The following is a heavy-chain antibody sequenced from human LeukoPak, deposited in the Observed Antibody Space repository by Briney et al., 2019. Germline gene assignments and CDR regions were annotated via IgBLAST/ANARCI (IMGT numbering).Heavy chain of an antibody. J-gene: IGHJ4*02. V-gene: IGHV1-46*01. CDR1: GYTFTSYY. CDR3: ARVGHYYDGSGYYYDY. Sequence: ASVKVSCKASGYTFTSYYMHWVRQAPGLGLERMGIINPSGGSTTPAQKFQDRVTMTRDTSTSTLYMELSSLRSEDTAVYYCARVGHYYDGSGYYYDYWGQGTLVTVSS. CDR2: INPSGGST. D-gene: IGHD3-22*01.